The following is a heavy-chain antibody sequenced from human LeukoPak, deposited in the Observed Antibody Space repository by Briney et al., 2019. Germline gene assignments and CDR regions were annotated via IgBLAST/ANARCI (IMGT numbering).Heavy chain of an antibody. Sequence: ASVKVSCKASGYTFTSYGISWVRQAPGQGLEWMGWISAYNGNTNYAQKLQGRVTMTTDTSTSTAYMELRSLRSDDTAVYYCARGSLYYYDSSGIFDYWGQGTLVTVSS. CDR1: GYTFTSYG. D-gene: IGHD3-22*01. J-gene: IGHJ4*02. CDR3: ARGSLYYYDSSGIFDY. V-gene: IGHV1-18*01. CDR2: ISAYNGNT.